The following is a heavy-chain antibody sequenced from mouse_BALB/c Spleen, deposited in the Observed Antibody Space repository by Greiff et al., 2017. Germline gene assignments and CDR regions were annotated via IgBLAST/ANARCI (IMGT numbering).Heavy chain of an antibody. J-gene: IGHJ4*01. D-gene: IGHD2-3*01. CDR1: GYTFTSYT. CDR2: INPSSGYT. CDR3: ARPIYDGYYYYAMDY. V-gene: IGHV1-4*01. Sequence: VQLQQSGAELARPGASVKMSCKASGYTFTSYTMHWVKQRPGQGLEWIGYINPSSGYTNYNQKFKDKATLTADKSSSTAYMQLSSLTSEDSAVYYCARPIYDGYYYYAMDYWGQGTSVTVSS.